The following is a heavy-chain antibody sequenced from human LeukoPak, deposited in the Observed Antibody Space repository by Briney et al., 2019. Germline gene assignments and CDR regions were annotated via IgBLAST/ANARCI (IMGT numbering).Heavy chain of an antibody. CDR1: GFTFSTYG. CDR2: ISGSGGST. D-gene: IGHD6-13*01. V-gene: IGHV3-23*01. CDR3: AKDQRASRAAGEY. Sequence: GGSLRLSCAASGFTFSTYGMNWVRQAPGKGLEWVSVISGSGGSTYYADSVKGRFTISRDNSKNTLYLQMNSLRAEDTAVYYCAKDQRASRAAGEYWGQGTLVTVSS. J-gene: IGHJ4*02.